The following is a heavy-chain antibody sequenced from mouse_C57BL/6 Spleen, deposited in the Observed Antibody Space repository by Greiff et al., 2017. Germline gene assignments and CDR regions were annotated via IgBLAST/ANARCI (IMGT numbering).Heavy chain of an antibody. CDR1: GYAFSSSW. V-gene: IGHV1-82*01. J-gene: IGHJ3*01. Sequence: QVQLKQSGPELVKPGASVKISCKASGYAFSSSWMYWVKQRPGTGLEWIGRLYTGDGDTNYNGKFKGKVTLSTDNSSITSYMQISSLTSEDSAVFFCARWVPKMSYYYGSSSWFAYWGQGTLVTVSA. D-gene: IGHD1-1*01. CDR2: LYTGDGDT. CDR3: ARWVPKMSYYYGSSSWFAY.